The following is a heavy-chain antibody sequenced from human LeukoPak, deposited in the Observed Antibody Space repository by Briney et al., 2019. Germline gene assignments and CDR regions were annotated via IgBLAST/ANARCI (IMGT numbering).Heavy chain of an antibody. CDR3: AKKYYYGSGSYPEVFDY. Sequence: PSETLSLTCTVSGGSISSYYWSWIRQPAGKGLEWIGRIHTSGSTNYNPSLKSRVTISVDTSKNQFSLKLSSVTAADTAVYYCAKKYYYGSGSYPEVFDYWGQGTLVTVSS. CDR2: IHTSGST. D-gene: IGHD3-10*01. CDR1: GGSISSYY. V-gene: IGHV4-4*07. J-gene: IGHJ4*02.